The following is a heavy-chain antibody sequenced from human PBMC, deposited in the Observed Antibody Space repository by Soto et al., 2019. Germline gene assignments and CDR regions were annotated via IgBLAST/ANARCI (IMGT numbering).Heavy chain of an antibody. Sequence: VQLVESGGGVVQPGRSLRLSCAASGFTFSDYAMHWVRQAPGKGLEWVAVVSHDGRNTHYADSVKARFSISRDSSKNTVSLEMTSLRAEDTAVYYCAKGGRQWLVTSDFNYWGQGALVTVSS. CDR2: VSHDGRNT. CDR3: AKGGRQWLVTSDFNY. J-gene: IGHJ4*02. D-gene: IGHD6-19*01. CDR1: GFTFSDYA. V-gene: IGHV3-30*18.